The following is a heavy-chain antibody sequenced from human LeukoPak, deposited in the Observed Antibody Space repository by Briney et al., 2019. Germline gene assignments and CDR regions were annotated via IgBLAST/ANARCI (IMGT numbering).Heavy chain of an antibody. Sequence: GASVKVSCKASGYTFTSYGISWVRQAPGQGLEWMGWISAYNGNTNYAQKLQGRVIMTTDTSTSTAYMELRSLRSDDTAVYYRARDRHYDFWSGYYPLDYWGQGTLVTVSS. CDR1: GYTFTSYG. D-gene: IGHD3-3*01. CDR3: ARDRHYDFWSGYYPLDY. CDR2: ISAYNGNT. J-gene: IGHJ4*02. V-gene: IGHV1-18*01.